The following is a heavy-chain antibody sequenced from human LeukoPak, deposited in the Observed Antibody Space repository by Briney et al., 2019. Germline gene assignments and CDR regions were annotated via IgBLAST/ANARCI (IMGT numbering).Heavy chain of an antibody. J-gene: IGHJ3*02. Sequence: SETLSLTYTVSGGSISCCHWSCIRQPPGKGLEWIGYIYYTGSTNCNPSLKSRVTISIDTSKNQFSLKLSSVTAADTAVYYCARPGQNHGFDIWGQGTMVTVSS. CDR2: IYYTGST. V-gene: IGHV4-59*08. CDR1: GGSISCCH. CDR3: ARPGQNHGFDI.